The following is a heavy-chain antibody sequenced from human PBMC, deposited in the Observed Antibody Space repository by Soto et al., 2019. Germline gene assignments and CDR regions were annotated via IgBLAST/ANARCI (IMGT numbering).Heavy chain of an antibody. CDR3: AREYYYGMDV. V-gene: IGHV3-11*05. J-gene: IGHJ6*02. Sequence: QVQLVESGGGLVRPGGSLRLSCAASGFTFSDYYMTWIRQAPGKGLEWVSYITGSSDYTNYADSVKGRFTISRDNVNNSLYVQMNSLRAEDSAVYYCAREYYYGMDVWGQGTTVTVSS. CDR2: ITGSSDYT. CDR1: GFTFSDYY.